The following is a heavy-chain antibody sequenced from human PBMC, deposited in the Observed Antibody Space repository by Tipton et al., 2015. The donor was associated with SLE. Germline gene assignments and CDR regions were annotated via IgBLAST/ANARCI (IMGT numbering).Heavy chain of an antibody. CDR2: ISGSGGST. J-gene: IGHJ4*02. V-gene: IGHV3-23*01. CDR1: GFTFSSYA. D-gene: IGHD3-16*01. CDR3: AKGGIMITQGYFDY. Sequence: SLRLSCAASGFTFSSYAMSWVRQAPGKGLEWVSAISGSGGSTYYADSVKGRFTTSRDNSKNTLYLQMNSLRAEDTAVYYCAKGGIMITQGYFDYWGQGTLVTVSS.